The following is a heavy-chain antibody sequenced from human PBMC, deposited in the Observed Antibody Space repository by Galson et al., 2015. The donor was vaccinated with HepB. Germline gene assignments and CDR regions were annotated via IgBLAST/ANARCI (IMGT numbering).Heavy chain of an antibody. Sequence: SLRLSCAASGVTFVDYAMHWGGQAPGQGLEGVAGTGWISGSIGYADSVKGRFTISRVNAKNSLYLQMNSLRAEDTALYYCAKDTGDLGAFDIWGQGTMVTVSS. D-gene: IGHD3-10*01. J-gene: IGHJ3*02. CDR2: TGWISGSI. CDR3: AKDTGDLGAFDI. CDR1: GVTFVDYA. V-gene: IGHV3-9*01.